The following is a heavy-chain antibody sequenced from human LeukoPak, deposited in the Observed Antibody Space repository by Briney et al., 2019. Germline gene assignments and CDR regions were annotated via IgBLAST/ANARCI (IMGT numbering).Heavy chain of an antibody. V-gene: IGHV4-4*07. CDR2: IYTSGST. D-gene: IGHD3-3*01. CDR1: GGSISSYY. Sequence: PSETLSLTCTVSGGSISSYYWSWIRQPAGKGLEWIGRIYTSGSTNYNPSLKSRVTMSVDTSKNQFSLKLSSVTAADTAVYYCARDPNGPERSEVHITIFGVVTSERGYFDYWGQGTLVTVPS. J-gene: IGHJ4*02. CDR3: ARDPNGPERSEVHITIFGVVTSERGYFDY.